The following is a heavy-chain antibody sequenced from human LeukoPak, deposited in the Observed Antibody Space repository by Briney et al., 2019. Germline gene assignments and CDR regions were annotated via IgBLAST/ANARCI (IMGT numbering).Heavy chain of an antibody. CDR1: GYTFTGYY. J-gene: IGHJ4*02. CDR2: INPNSGGT. CDR3: AKDRQGDNKILPYYFDY. D-gene: IGHD2/OR15-2a*01. Sequence: ASVKVSCKASGYTFTGYYMHWVRQAPGQGLEWMGWINPNSGGTNYAQKFQGRVTMTRDTSISTAYMELSRLRSDDTAIYYCAKDRQGDNKILPYYFDYWGQGTRVTVSS. V-gene: IGHV1-2*02.